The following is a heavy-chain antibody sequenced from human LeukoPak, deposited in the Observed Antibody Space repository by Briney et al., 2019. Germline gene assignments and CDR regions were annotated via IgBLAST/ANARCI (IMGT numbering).Heavy chain of an antibody. Sequence: GGSLRLSCAASGFTFSSYAMSWVRQAPGKGLEWVSAISGSGGSTYYADSVKGRFTISRDNSKNTLYLQMNSLRAEDTAAYYCAKDPFSGGSSTSRGYFDYWGQGTLVTVSS. J-gene: IGHJ4*02. CDR2: ISGSGGST. CDR3: AKDPFSGGSSTSRGYFDY. D-gene: IGHD2-2*01. V-gene: IGHV3-23*01. CDR1: GFTFSSYA.